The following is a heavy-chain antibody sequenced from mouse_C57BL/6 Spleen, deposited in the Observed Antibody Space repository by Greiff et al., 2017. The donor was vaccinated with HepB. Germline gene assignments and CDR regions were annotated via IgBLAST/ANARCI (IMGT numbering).Heavy chain of an antibody. CDR3: ARHDYGNPAWFAY. Sequence: EVQLVESGGDLVKPGGSLKLSCAASGFTFSSYGMSWVRQTPDKRLEWVATISSGGSYTYYPDSVKGRFTISRDNAKNTLYLQMSSLKSEDTAMYYCARHDYGNPAWFAYWGQGTLVTVSA. D-gene: IGHD2-1*01. J-gene: IGHJ3*01. CDR2: ISSGGSYT. V-gene: IGHV5-6*01. CDR1: GFTFSSYG.